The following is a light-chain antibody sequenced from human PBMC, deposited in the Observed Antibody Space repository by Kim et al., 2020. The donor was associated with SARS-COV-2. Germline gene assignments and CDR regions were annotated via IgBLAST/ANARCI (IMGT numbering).Light chain of an antibody. J-gene: IGLJ2*01. V-gene: IGLV3-1*01. CDR1: KLGDKY. Sequence: SYELTQPPSVSVSPGQTASITCSGDKLGDKYACWYQQKPGQSPVLVIYQDSKRPSGIPERFSGSNSGNTATLTISGTQAMDEADYYCQAWDSSPVVFGGGGQLTVL. CDR3: QAWDSSPVV. CDR2: QDS.